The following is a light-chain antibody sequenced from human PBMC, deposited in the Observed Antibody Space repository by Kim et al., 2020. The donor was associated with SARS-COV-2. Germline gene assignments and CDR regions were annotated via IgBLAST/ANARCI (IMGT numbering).Light chain of an antibody. CDR2: DVN. J-gene: IGLJ1*01. Sequence: QSIIISCTGTTSDIGGYDFVSWYQQQPGKAPKLMIYDVNNRPAGVSHRFSGSKSGNTASLIISGLQAEDEADYFCTSFTSGATPYVFGAGTKVTVL. V-gene: IGLV2-14*03. CDR3: TSFTSGATPYV. CDR1: TSDIGGYDF.